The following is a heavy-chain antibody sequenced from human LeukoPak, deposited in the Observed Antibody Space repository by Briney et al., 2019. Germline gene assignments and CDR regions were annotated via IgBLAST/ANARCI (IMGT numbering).Heavy chain of an antibody. V-gene: IGHV3-7*01. Sequence: GGSLRLSCAASGFTFSSYWMSWVRQAPGKGLEWVANIKQDGSEKYYVDSVKGRFTISRDNAKNSLYLQMNSLRAEDTAVYYCARGAMVIGYYYYYYMDVWGKGTTVTVSS. CDR2: IKQDGSEK. CDR1: GFTFSSYW. J-gene: IGHJ6*03. CDR3: ARGAMVIGYYYYYYMDV. D-gene: IGHD5-18*01.